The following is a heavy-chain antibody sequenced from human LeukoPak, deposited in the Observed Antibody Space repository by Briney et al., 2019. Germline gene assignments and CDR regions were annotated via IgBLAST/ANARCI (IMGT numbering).Heavy chain of an antibody. J-gene: IGHJ5*02. V-gene: IGHV4-39*07. D-gene: IGHD3-16*01. CDR3: ARVGSGGARFDP. Sequence: SETLSLTCTVSGGSISSSSYYWGWIRQPPGKGLEWIGSIYYSGSTYYNPSLKSRVTMSVDTSKNQFSLKLSSVTAADTAIYYCARVGSGGARFDPWGQGTLVTVSS. CDR2: IYYSGST. CDR1: GGSISSSSYY.